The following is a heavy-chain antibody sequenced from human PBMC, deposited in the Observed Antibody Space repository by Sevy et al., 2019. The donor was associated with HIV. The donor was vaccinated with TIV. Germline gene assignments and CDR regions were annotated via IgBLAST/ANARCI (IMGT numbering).Heavy chain of an antibody. CDR2: LKSDVYGGTV. J-gene: IGHJ4*02. CDR1: GFTFGDYC. V-gene: IGHV3-49*04. Sequence: GGSLRLSCTASGFTFGDYCMSWVRQAPGKGLEWVAFLKSDVYGGTVDHAASVRGRFVISRDDSKPIAYLQMNDQKTEDTGVYYCTRWKAAQSIFDYWGQGALVTVSS. CDR3: TRWKAAQSIFDY. D-gene: IGHD6-13*01.